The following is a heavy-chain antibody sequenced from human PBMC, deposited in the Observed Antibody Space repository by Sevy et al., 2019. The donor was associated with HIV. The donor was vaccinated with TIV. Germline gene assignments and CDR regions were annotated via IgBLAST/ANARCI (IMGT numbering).Heavy chain of an antibody. CDR2: INFDGSDR. CDR1: KFPFRSNG. J-gene: IGHJ5*02. Sequence: GGSLRLSCVASKFPFRSNGFHWVRQPPGKGLEWLSDINFDGSDRKYADSVKGRFTVSRDNSKNTLYLQMNSLRAEDTAVYYCAKDLRVVIPAAMQPADLWGQRTLVTVSS. CDR3: AKDLRVVIPAAMQPADL. D-gene: IGHD2-2*01. V-gene: IGHV3-30*02.